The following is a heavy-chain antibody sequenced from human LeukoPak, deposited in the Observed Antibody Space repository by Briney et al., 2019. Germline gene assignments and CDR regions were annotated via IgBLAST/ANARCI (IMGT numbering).Heavy chain of an antibody. J-gene: IGHJ5*02. CDR3: ARGQYSSGWWVSWFDP. D-gene: IGHD6-19*01. Sequence: SETLSLTCTVSGGSISSYYWSWIRQPPGKGLEWIGYIYTSGSTNYNPSLKSRVAISVDTSKNQFSLKLSSVTAADTAVYYCARGQYSSGWWVSWFDPWGQGTLVTVSS. V-gene: IGHV4-4*09. CDR2: IYTSGST. CDR1: GGSISSYY.